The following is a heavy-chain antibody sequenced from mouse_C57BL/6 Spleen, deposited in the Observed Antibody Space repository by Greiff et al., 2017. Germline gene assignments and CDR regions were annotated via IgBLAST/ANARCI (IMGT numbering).Heavy chain of an antibody. CDR3: ARHEISSSWDGAWFAY. D-gene: IGHD4-1*01. CDR2: FYPGGGSI. J-gene: IGHJ3*01. Sequence: VKLMESGAELVKPGASVKLSCKASGYTFTEYTIHWVKQRSGQGLEWIGWFYPGGGSIKYNEKFKDKATLTADKSSSTVYMELSRLTSDDSAVXFFARHEISSSWDGAWFAYWGQGTLVTVSA. CDR1: GYTFTEYT. V-gene: IGHV1-62-2*01.